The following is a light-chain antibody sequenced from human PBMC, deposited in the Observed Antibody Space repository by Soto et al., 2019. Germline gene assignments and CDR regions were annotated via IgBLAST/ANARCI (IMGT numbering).Light chain of an antibody. CDR3: QQYGSSGT. Sequence: ESVLTQAPGTLFLTTGERATLFCRASQSVSNNYLAWYKQKPGQAPRLLIYGASNRPTGIPDRFSGSGSGTDFTLTISSLEPEDFAVYYCQQYGSSGTFGQGTKVDIK. V-gene: IGKV3-20*01. J-gene: IGKJ1*01. CDR1: QSVSNNY. CDR2: GAS.